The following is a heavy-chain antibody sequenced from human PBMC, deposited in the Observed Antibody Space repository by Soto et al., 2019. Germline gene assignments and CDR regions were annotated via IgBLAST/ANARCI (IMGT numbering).Heavy chain of an antibody. CDR2: IIPIFGTA. V-gene: IGHV1-69*13. D-gene: IGHD3-22*01. J-gene: IGHJ5*02. Sequence: SLKVSCKASGYTFTSYAISWVRQAPGQGLEWMGEIIPIFGTANYAQKFQGRVTITADESTSTAYMELSSLRSEDTAVYYCARDRGPSSGYYPYWFDPWGQGTLVTVSS. CDR1: GYTFTSYA. CDR3: ARDRGPSSGYYPYWFDP.